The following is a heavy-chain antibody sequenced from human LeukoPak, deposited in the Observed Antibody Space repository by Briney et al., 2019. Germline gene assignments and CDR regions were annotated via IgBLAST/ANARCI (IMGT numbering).Heavy chain of an antibody. Sequence: ASVKVSCKASGYTFTGYYMHWVRQAPGQGLGWMGWINPNSGGTNYAQKFQGRVTMTRDTSISTAYMELSRLRSDDTAVYYCASAPYCSSTSCSDFDYWGQGTLVTVSS. D-gene: IGHD2-2*01. CDR3: ASAPYCSSTSCSDFDY. CDR2: INPNSGGT. J-gene: IGHJ4*02. CDR1: GYTFTGYY. V-gene: IGHV1-2*02.